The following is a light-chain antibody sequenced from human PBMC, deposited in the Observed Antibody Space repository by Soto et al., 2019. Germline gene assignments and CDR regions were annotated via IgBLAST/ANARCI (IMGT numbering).Light chain of an antibody. V-gene: IGLV2-14*03. Sequence: QSALTQPASVSGSPGQSITISCTGTSSDVGNYDYVSWYQQYPGKAPKLMIYAVSRRPSGVSNRFSGSKSGNTASPTISGLQAEDEADYYCTSYTPSSTYVFGTGTKVTVL. CDR2: AVS. CDR1: SSDVGNYDY. J-gene: IGLJ1*01. CDR3: TSYTPSSTYV.